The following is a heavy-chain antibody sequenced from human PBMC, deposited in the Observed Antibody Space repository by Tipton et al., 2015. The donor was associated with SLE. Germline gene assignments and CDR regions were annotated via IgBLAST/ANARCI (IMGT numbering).Heavy chain of an antibody. CDR1: GGSISSYY. J-gene: IGHJ3*02. V-gene: IGHV4-4*07. Sequence: TLSLTCTVSGGSISSYYWSWIRQPPGKGLEWIGRIYTSGSTNYNPSLKSRVTMSVDTSKNQFSLKLSSVTAADTAVYYCARVLSPYLDAFDIWGQGTMVTVAS. CDR3: ARVLSPYLDAFDI. CDR2: IYTSGST. D-gene: IGHD3-16*01.